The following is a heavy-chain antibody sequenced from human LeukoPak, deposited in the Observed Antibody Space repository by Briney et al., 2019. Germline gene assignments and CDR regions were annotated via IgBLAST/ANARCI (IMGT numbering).Heavy chain of an antibody. CDR2: ITNSGGTT. CDR3: AKEPPHVPWLCDY. D-gene: IGHD3-16*01. V-gene: IGHV3-23*01. J-gene: IGHJ4*02. Sequence: GGSLRLSCAASGFTFISHAMSCVRQAPGKGLECVSAITNSGGTTYYADPVKGRLTTSRANSKNTPHLYMKSLRAADTPAYYCAKEPPHVPWLCDYWGQGNVVTVSS. CDR1: GFTFISHA.